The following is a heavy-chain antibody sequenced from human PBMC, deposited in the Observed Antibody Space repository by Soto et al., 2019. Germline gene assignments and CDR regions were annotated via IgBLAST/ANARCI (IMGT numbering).Heavy chain of an antibody. CDR2: IYSRGVT. J-gene: IGHJ4*02. D-gene: IGHD2-8*01. Sequence: QVQLQESGPGLVQPSQTLSLTCTVSGGSISSAGYYWRWIRQHPGKGLEWIGYIYSRGVTYYDPSLKSRVTMSVDMSKNQLSLSRSSVTGADTAVYYCATKPHGVYYFDYWGQGALVTVSS. CDR3: ATKPHGVYYFDY. CDR1: GGSISSAGYY. V-gene: IGHV4-31*03.